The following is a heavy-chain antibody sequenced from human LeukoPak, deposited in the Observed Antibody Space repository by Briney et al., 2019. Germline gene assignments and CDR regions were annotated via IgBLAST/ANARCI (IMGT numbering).Heavy chain of an antibody. CDR2: TYYRSKWSN. Sequence: SQTLSLTCAISGDSVSSNSASWNWIRQSPSRGLEWLGRTYYRSKWSNDYAEPVKSRITINPDTSKNEFSLQLNSVTPEDTAVYYCARDQYSCTRYGMDVWGQGTTVTVSS. CDR1: GDSVSSNSAS. J-gene: IGHJ6*02. V-gene: IGHV6-1*01. D-gene: IGHD6-13*01. CDR3: ARDQYSCTRYGMDV.